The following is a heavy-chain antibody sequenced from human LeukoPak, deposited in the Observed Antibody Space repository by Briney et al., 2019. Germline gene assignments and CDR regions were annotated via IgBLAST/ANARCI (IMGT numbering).Heavy chain of an antibody. Sequence: ASVKVSCKASGYTFTSYDINWVRQATGQGLEWMGWMNPNSGNTGYAQKFQGRVTMTRDMSTSTVYMELSSLRSEDTAVYYCARVVVRYDSRTGAFDIWGQGTMVTVSS. V-gene: IGHV1-8*01. CDR1: GYTFTSYD. CDR3: ARVVVRYDSRTGAFDI. J-gene: IGHJ3*02. D-gene: IGHD3-22*01. CDR2: MNPNSGNT.